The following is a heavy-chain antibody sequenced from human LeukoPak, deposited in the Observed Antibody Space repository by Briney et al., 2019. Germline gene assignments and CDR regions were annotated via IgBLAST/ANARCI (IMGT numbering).Heavy chain of an antibody. CDR2: ISAYNGNT. V-gene: IGHV1-18*01. CDR1: GYTFTSYG. J-gene: IGHJ3*02. D-gene: IGHD3-9*01. Sequence: ASVKVSCKASGYTFTSYGISWVRQAPGQGLEWMGWISAYNGNTNYAQKLQGRVTMTTDTSTSTAYMELRSLRSDDTAVYYCARGGFDYDILTGYYTHDAFDIWGQGTMVTVSS. CDR3: ARGGFDYDILTGYYTHDAFDI.